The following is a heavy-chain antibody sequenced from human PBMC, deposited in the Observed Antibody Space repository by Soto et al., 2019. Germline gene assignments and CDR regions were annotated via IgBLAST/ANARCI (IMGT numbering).Heavy chain of an antibody. CDR3: ARSPSPVGIFDY. CDR1: GYTFTSYA. J-gene: IGHJ4*02. CDR2: INAGNGNT. Sequence: GASVKVSCKASGYTFTSYAMHWVRQAPGQRLEWMGWINAGNGNTKYSQKFQGRVTITRDTSASTVYMELSSLRSEDTALYYCARSPSPVGIFDYWGQGTLVTVSS. V-gene: IGHV1-3*01.